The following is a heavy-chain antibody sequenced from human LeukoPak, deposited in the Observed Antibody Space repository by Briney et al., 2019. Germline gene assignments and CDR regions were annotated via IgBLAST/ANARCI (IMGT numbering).Heavy chain of an antibody. V-gene: IGHV3-74*01. Sequence: PGGSLRLSCAASGLTFHNTWMHWIRQAPGKGLVWVSRIISDGITTTYADSVKGRFTISRDNAKNSLYLQMNSLRAEDTAVYYCARNSDWGCSGGTCYNYEGHWGQGTLVTVSS. CDR2: IISDGITT. D-gene: IGHD2-15*01. J-gene: IGHJ4*02. CDR3: ARNSDWGCSGGTCYNYEGH. CDR1: GLTFHNTW.